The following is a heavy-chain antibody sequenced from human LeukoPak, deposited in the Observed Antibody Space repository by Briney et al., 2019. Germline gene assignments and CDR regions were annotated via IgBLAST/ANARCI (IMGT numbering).Heavy chain of an antibody. V-gene: IGHV4-34*01. CDR1: GGSFSGFY. D-gene: IGHD5-24*01. CDR2: IKHGGFT. Sequence: SETLSLTCAVHGGSFSGFYWTWMRQPPGKELEWIGEIKHGGFTSYHPSLKSRVTLSEDTSNNQFSLKLTSVTAADTAVYYCARGLGEGYPDYWGPGTLITVSS. CDR3: ARGLGEGYPDY. J-gene: IGHJ4*02.